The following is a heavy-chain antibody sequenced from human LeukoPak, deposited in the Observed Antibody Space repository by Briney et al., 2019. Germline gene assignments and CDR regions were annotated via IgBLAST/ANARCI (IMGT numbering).Heavy chain of an antibody. J-gene: IGHJ5*02. V-gene: IGHV3-23*01. Sequence: PGGSLRLSCAASGFTFSSYAMSWVRQAPGKGLEWVSAISGSGGSTYYADSVKGRFTISRDNSKNTLYLQMNSLRAEDTAVYYCAALGSNSGSYSGGLRWFDPWGQGTLVTVSS. CDR3: AALGSNSGSYSGGLRWFDP. D-gene: IGHD1-26*01. CDR2: ISGSGGST. CDR1: GFTFSSYA.